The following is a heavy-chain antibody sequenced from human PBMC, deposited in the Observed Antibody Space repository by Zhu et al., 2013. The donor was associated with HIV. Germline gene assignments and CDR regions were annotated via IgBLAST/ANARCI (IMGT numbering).Heavy chain of an antibody. CDR1: GVTFTNYI. D-gene: IGHD3-22*01. Sequence: QVQLVQSGAEVKKPGSSVKVSCKASGVTFTNYILGWVRQAPGQGLEWVGWINPTFGIANYARKFQGRVTITADGSTSTAYMELSSLRSEDTAVYYCASVTYYYDSSGYTRGLDYWGQGTLVTVSS. CDR2: INPTFGIA. J-gene: IGHJ4*02. CDR3: ASVTYYYDSSGYTRGLDY. V-gene: IGHV1-69*12.